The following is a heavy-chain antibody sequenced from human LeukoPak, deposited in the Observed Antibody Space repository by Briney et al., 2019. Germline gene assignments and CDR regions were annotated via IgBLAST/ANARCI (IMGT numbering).Heavy chain of an antibody. CDR2: ISYDGSNK. D-gene: IGHD4-17*01. CDR1: GFTFSSYA. Sequence: GSLRLSCAASGFTFSSYAMHWVRQAPGKGLEWVAVISYDGSNKYYADSVKGRFTISRDNSKNTLYLQMNSLRAEDTAVYYCANYGDYFDYWGQGILVTVSS. CDR3: ANYGDYFDY. V-gene: IGHV3-30-3*01. J-gene: IGHJ4*02.